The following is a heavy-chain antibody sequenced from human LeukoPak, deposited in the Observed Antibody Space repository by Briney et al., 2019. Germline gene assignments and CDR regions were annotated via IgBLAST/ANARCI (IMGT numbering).Heavy chain of an antibody. CDR1: GDTFTGYY. CDR2: INPKRGGT. J-gene: IGHJ5*02. V-gene: IGHV1-2*02. CDR3: ARASQMRFGELLYP. D-gene: IGHD3-10*01. Sequence: ASVTVSCKESGDTFTGYYMHWVGQAPGQGVEGMGWINPKRGGTKYAQRLQGRVTMNRDTAIRTAYREMSRLRAEDTAVYYCARASQMRFGELLYPWGQGTLVTVSS.